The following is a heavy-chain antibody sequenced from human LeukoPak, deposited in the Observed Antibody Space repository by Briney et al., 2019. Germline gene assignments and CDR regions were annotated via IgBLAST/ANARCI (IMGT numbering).Heavy chain of an antibody. CDR2: INSDGSRT. D-gene: IGHD6-19*01. V-gene: IGHV3-74*01. CDR3: ARGGPSSGANY. J-gene: IGHJ4*02. CDR1: GFTFSSYW. Sequence: GGSLRLSCAASGFTFSSYWMHWVRQAPGKGLVWVSRINSDGSRTGYADSVKGRFTISRDNAKNTLYVQMNSLRAEDTAVYYCARGGPSSGANYWGQGTLVTVSS.